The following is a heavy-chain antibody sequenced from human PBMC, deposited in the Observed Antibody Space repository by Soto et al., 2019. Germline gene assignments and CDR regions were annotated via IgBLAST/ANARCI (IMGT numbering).Heavy chain of an antibody. CDR1: GYTFTGYY. V-gene: IGHV1-2*02. CDR2: INPNSGGT. CDR3: ARDPLRTELTGTPDDAFDI. D-gene: IGHD1-7*01. Sequence: QVQLVQSGAEVKKPGASVKVSCKASGYTFTGYYMHWVRQAPGQGLEWMGWINPNSGGTNYAQKFQGGVTMTRDTSISTAYMELSRLRSDDTAVYYCARDPLRTELTGTPDDAFDIWGQGTMVTVSS. J-gene: IGHJ3*02.